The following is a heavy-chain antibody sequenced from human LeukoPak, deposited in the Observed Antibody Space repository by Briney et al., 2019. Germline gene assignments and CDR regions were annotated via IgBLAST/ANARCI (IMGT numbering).Heavy chain of an antibody. V-gene: IGHV1-18*01. Sequence: ASVKVSCKASGYTFTSYGISWVRQAPGQGLEWMGWISAYNGNTNYAQKLQGRVTMTTDTSTSTAYMELRGLRSDDTAVYYCARSRRTTGTGGWFDPWGQGTLVTVSS. D-gene: IGHD1-1*01. CDR2: ISAYNGNT. CDR1: GYTFTSYG. J-gene: IGHJ5*02. CDR3: ARSRRTTGTGGWFDP.